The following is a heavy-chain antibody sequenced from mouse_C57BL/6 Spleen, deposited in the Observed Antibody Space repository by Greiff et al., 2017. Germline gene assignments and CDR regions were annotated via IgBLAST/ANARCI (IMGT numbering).Heavy chain of an antibody. CDR1: GYTFTDYN. Sequence: EVQLQQSGPELVKPGASVKIPCKASGYTFTDYNMDWVKQSHGKSLEWIGDINPNNGGTIYNQKFKGKATLTVDKSSSTAYMELHSLTSEDTAVYYCARYYDGYYAYWGQGTLVTVSA. D-gene: IGHD2-3*01. CDR3: ARYYDGYYAY. J-gene: IGHJ3*01. V-gene: IGHV1-18*01. CDR2: INPNNGGT.